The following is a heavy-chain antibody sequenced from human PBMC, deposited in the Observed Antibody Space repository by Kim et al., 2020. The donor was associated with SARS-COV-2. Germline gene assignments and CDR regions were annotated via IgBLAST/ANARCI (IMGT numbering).Heavy chain of an antibody. J-gene: IGHJ4*01. D-gene: IGHD3-10*01. Sequence: GGSLRLSCAASGFTFSDFAIHWVRQAPGKGLEWLAIISSDGTNKYYADSVRGRFAISRDNSKNTVYPQMNSLRSEATAVYYCTRENYFGSGSGDYFDYWG. CDR1: GFTFSDFA. CDR3: TRENYFGSGSGDYFDY. V-gene: IGHV3-30*09. CDR2: ISSDGTNK.